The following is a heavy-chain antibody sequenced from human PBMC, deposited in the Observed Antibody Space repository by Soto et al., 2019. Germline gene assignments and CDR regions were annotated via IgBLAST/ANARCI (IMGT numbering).Heavy chain of an antibody. D-gene: IGHD1-1*01. CDR3: ARSEPGLGTTRFDY. Sequence: ASVKVSCKASGGTFSSYTISWVRQAPGQGLEWMGRIIPILGIANYAQKFQGRVTITADKSTSTAYMELSSLGSEDTAVYYCARSEPGLGTTRFDYWGQGTLVTISS. J-gene: IGHJ4*02. CDR1: GGTFSSYT. CDR2: IIPILGIA. V-gene: IGHV1-69*02.